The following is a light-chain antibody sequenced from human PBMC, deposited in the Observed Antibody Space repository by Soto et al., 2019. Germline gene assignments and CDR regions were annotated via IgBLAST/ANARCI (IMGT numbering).Light chain of an antibody. J-gene: IGKJ4*01. CDR1: QSVTSF. CDR2: DAS. CDR3: QQRINWPLT. V-gene: IGKV3-11*01. Sequence: EIVLTQSPDTLSLSPGERATLSCRASQSVTSFLAWYQQKPGQSPRLLIYDASKRATGIPVRFSGSGSGTDFTLTISSLEPEDFAFYYCQQRINWPLTFGGGTKVEI.